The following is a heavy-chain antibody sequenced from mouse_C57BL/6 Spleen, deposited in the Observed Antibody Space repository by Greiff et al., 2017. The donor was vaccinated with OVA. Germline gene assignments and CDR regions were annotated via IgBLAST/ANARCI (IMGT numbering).Heavy chain of an antibody. V-gene: IGHV1-52*01. CDR3: ARGTGTDFDY. D-gene: IGHD4-1*01. J-gene: IGHJ2*01. CDR1: GYTFTSYW. CDR2: IDPSDSET. Sequence: QVQLKQPGAELVRPGSSVKLSCKASGYTFTSYWMHWVKQRPIQGLEWIGNIDPSDSETHYNQKFKDKATLTVDKSSSTAYMQLSSLTSEDSAVYYCARGTGTDFDYWGQGTTLTVSS.